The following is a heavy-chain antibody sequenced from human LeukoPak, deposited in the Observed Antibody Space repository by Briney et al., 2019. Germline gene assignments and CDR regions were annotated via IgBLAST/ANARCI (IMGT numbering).Heavy chain of an antibody. CDR1: GYTFTVYY. J-gene: IGHJ5*02. D-gene: IGHD6-19*01. Sequence: GASVKVSCKASGYTFTVYYMHWVRQAPGQGLEWMGWINPNSGGTNYAQKFQGRITMTRDTSISTAYVDLSRLRSDDTAVYYCARGALSGWDLLGFDPWGQGTLVTVSS. CDR3: ARGALSGWDLLGFDP. V-gene: IGHV1-2*02. CDR2: INPNSGGT.